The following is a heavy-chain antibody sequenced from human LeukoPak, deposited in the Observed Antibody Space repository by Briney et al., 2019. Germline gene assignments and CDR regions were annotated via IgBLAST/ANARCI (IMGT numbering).Heavy chain of an antibody. CDR1: GYTFTSSG. D-gene: IGHD3-10*01. Sequence: ASVKVSCKASGYTFTSSGISWVRQAPGQGLEWMGWISAYNGNTNYAQKLQGRVTMTTETSTSTAYMELRSLRSDDTAVYYCARSNGLLWFGEFDYWGQGTLVTVSS. V-gene: IGHV1-18*04. J-gene: IGHJ4*02. CDR2: ISAYNGNT. CDR3: ARSNGLLWFGEFDY.